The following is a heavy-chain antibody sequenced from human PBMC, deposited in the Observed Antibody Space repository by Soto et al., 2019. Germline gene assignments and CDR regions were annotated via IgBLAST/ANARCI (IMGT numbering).Heavy chain of an antibody. V-gene: IGHV1-69*13. Sequence: SAKVSCEASGGTLSSYAISWVRQAPGQGLEWMGGIIPIFGTANYAQKFQGRVTITADESTSTAYMELSSLRSEDTALYYCARAFFMTTVTSGMDVWGQGTTVTVSS. D-gene: IGHD4-4*01. J-gene: IGHJ6*02. CDR2: IIPIFGTA. CDR3: ARAFFMTTVTSGMDV. CDR1: GGTLSSYA.